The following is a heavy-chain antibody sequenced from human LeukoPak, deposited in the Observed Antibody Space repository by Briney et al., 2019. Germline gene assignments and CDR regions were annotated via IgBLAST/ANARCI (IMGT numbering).Heavy chain of an antibody. CDR2: ISPTGSTT. V-gene: IGHV3-74*01. J-gene: IGHJ4*02. Sequence: GGSLRLSCTASGFSFSGHWMHWARQLPGKGLVWVSRISPTGSTTSYADSVKGRFTVSRDNSKNTLYLQMNSLRAEDTAVYYCAKDVAVAGSFRWGQGTLVTVSS. CDR3: AKDVAVAGSFR. D-gene: IGHD6-19*01. CDR1: GFSFSGHW.